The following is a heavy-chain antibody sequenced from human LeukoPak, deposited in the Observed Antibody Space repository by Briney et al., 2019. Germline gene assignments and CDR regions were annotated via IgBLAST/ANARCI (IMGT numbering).Heavy chain of an antibody. CDR3: ARGEGLLHYFDY. D-gene: IGHD3/OR15-3a*01. CDR2: INHSGST. J-gene: IGHJ4*02. Sequence: SETLSLTCAVYGGSFSGYYLSWIRQPPGKGLEWIGEINHSGSTNYNPSLKSRVTISVDTSKNQFSLKLSSVTAADTAVYYCARGEGLLHYFDYWGQGTLVTVSS. V-gene: IGHV4-34*01. CDR1: GGSFSGYY.